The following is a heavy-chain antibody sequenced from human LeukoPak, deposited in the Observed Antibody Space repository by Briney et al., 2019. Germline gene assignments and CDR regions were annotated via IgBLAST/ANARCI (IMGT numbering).Heavy chain of an antibody. Sequence: GGSLRLSCAASGFTFGDSTMAWVRQAPGEGLAWVSSISGGGSAAYNPDSVEGRFTVSRDNSKNTLYLQISGLRAEDTAIYYCAHVHYGGQSGKGAFDHWGQGTLVTVSS. CDR2: ISGGGSAA. V-gene: IGHV3-23*01. J-gene: IGHJ4*02. CDR1: GFTFGDST. CDR3: AHVHYGGQSGKGAFDH. D-gene: IGHD4-23*01.